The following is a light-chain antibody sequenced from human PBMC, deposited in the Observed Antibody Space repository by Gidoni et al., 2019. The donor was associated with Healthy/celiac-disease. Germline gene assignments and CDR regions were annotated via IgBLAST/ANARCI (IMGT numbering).Light chain of an antibody. J-gene: IGKJ4*01. CDR3: QQYDTSGRT. CDR1: QSVSSNY. V-gene: IGKV3-20*01. CDR2: GAS. Sequence: ETVLTQSPGTLSLSPGERATLSCRASQSVSSNYLAWYQQKPGQAPRLLTYGASSRATGIPDRFSGSGSGTDFTLTISRLEPEDFAVYYCQQYDTSGRTFGGGTKVEIK.